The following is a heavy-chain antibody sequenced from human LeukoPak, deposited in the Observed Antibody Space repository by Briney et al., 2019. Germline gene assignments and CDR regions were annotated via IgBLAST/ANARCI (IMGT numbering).Heavy chain of an antibody. CDR1: GGSVSSGSYY. D-gene: IGHD3-22*01. V-gene: IGHV4-61*01. Sequence: ETLSLTCTVSGGSVSSGSYYWSWIRQPPGKGLEWIGCIYYSGSTNYNPSLKSRVTISVDTSKNQFSLKLSSVTAADTAVYYCARASYYDSSGYLDYWGQGTLVTVSS. CDR3: ARASYYDSSGYLDY. CDR2: IYYSGST. J-gene: IGHJ4*02.